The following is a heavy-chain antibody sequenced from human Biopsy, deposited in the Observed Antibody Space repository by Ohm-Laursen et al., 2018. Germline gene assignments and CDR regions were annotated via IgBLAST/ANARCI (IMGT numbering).Heavy chain of an antibody. V-gene: IGHV3-21*01. CDR3: ARDSSRRAREGGMDV. Sequence: SLRLSCTASGFSVSSYDMNWVRQAPGKGLEWISYISETSSHIHDADSVRGRFTVARDIAKNSLYLQLNSLRVEDTAVYYCARDSSRRAREGGMDVWVQGTTVTVSS. CDR2: ISETSSHI. CDR1: GFSVSSYD. J-gene: IGHJ6*02. D-gene: IGHD6-6*01.